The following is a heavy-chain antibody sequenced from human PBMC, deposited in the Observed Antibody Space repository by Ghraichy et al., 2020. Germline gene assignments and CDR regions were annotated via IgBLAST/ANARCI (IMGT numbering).Heavy chain of an antibody. D-gene: IGHD3-10*01. V-gene: IGHV6-1*01. CDR1: GDSVSTKSVT. CDR2: TYYRSKWNN. CDR3: ARGHYPRGLEV. J-gene: IGHJ6*02. Sequence: SQTLSLTCAISGDSVSTKSVTWNWIRQSPSRGLEWLGRTYYRSKWNNDYAASVKSRIIITPDTSKNQFSLQLNSVTPEDTAVYYCARGHYPRGLEVWGQGTTVTVSS.